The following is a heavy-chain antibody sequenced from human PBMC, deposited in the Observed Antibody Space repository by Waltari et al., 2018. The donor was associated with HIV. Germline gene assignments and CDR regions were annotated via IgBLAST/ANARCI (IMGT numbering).Heavy chain of an antibody. V-gene: IGHV4-4*08. D-gene: IGHD3-9*01. J-gene: IGHJ1*01. CDR1: GASVIGYY. Sequence: QARLEQSGPGLVKPSETLSPTCSVVGASVIGYYYGWIRQSPGMGLEWIGYIHHSGSANSNPALKNRVTISMDTSKNQVSLNLRSVSARDAAMYFCARGGATEAGSTILSEYFQFWGQGTLVTVSS. CDR3: ARGGATEAGSTILSEYFQF. CDR2: IHHSGSA.